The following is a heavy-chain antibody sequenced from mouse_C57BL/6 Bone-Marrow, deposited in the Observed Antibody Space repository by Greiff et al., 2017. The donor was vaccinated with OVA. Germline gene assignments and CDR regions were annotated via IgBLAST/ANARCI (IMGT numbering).Heavy chain of an antibody. V-gene: IGHV2-2*01. J-gene: IGHJ4*01. CDR2: IWSGGST. D-gene: IGHD2-3*01. CDR3: ARRWLLRPYAMDY. Sequence: QVQLQQSGPGLVQPSQSLSITCTVSGFSLTSYGVHWVRQSPGKGLEWLGVIWSGGSTDYNAAFISRLSISKDNSKSQVFFKMNSLQADDTSIYYSARRWLLRPYAMDYWGQGTSVTVSS. CDR1: GFSLTSYG.